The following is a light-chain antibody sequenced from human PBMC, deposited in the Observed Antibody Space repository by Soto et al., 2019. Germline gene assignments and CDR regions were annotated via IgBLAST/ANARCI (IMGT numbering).Light chain of an antibody. CDR1: QSVSSY. J-gene: IGKJ5*01. Sequence: EIVLAKCRDTLYFSAGERSTISCRASQSVSSYLAWYQQKPGQAPRLFIYDASNRTTGIPARFSGSGSGTDFTLTISSLEPEDFAVYYCQQRRNWPSITFGQGTRLENK. CDR2: DAS. CDR3: QQRRNWPSIT. V-gene: IGKV3-11*01.